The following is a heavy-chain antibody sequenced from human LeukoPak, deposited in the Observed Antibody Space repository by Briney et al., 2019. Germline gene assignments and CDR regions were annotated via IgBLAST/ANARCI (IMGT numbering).Heavy chain of an antibody. Sequence: ASETLSLTCTVSGGSISSYYWSWIRQPPGRGLECIGYIYYSGSTNYNPSLKSRVTISLDTSKNQFSLKLSSVAAAGTAVYYCARATPDWFDPWGQGTLVTVSS. J-gene: IGHJ5*02. CDR3: ARATPDWFDP. CDR2: IYYSGST. D-gene: IGHD2-15*01. CDR1: GGSISSYY. V-gene: IGHV4-59*01.